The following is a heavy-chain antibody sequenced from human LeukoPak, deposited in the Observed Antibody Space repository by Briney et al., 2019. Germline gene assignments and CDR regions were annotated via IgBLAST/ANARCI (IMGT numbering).Heavy chain of an antibody. J-gene: IGHJ4*02. CDR2: ISSSSSYI. Sequence: GGSLRLSCAASGFSFSSYNMNWVRQAPGKGLEWVSSISSSSSYIYYADSVKGRFTISRDNSKNTLYLQMNSLRAEDTAVYYCAKDYTPDYWGQGTLVTVSS. V-gene: IGHV3-21*01. CDR3: AKDYTPDY. CDR1: GFSFSSYN.